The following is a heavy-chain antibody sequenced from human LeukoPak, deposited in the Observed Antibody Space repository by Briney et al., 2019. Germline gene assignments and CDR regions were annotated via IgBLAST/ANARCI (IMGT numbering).Heavy chain of an antibody. J-gene: IGHJ4*02. CDR2: IWYDGSNK. CDR3: ARDPTNYYDSSGYYPFFDY. D-gene: IGHD3-22*01. Sequence: GRSLRLSCAASGFTFSSYGMHWVRQAPGKGLEGVAVIWYDGSNKYYADSVKGRITISRDNSKNTLYLQMNSLRAEDTAVYYCARDPTNYYDSSGYYPFFDYWGQGTLVTVSS. CDR1: GFTFSSYG. V-gene: IGHV3-33*01.